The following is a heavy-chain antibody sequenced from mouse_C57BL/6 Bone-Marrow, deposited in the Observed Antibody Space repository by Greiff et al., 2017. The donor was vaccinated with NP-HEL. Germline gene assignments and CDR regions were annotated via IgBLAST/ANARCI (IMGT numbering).Heavy chain of an antibody. J-gene: IGHJ3*01. Sequence: VQLQQSGPELVKPGASVKISCKASGYSFTGYYMNWVKQSPEKSLEWIGEINPSTGGTTYNQKFKATATLTVDKSSSTAYMQLKSLTSEDSAVYYCARRRRDSLAYWGQGTLVTVSA. CDR1: GYSFTGYY. CDR3: ARRRRDSLAY. CDR2: INPSTGGT. V-gene: IGHV1-42*01.